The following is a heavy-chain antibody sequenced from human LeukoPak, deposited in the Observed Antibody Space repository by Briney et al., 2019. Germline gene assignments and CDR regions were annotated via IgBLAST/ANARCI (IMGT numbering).Heavy chain of an antibody. CDR3: AKRDATWGHGFYP. CDR1: AFTFNGYG. D-gene: IGHD1-26*01. V-gene: IGHV3-30*02. Sequence: GGSLRLSCAASAFTFNGYGMHWVRQAPGKGLEWVSFIRYDGSDRYYADSVKGRFTISRENSKNTLYLQINSLRVEDTAIYYCAKRDATWGHGFYPWGQGTQVTVSS. CDR2: IRYDGSDR. J-gene: IGHJ5*02.